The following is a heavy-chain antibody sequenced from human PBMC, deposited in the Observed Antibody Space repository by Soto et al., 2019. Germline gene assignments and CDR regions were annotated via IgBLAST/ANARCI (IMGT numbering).Heavy chain of an antibody. D-gene: IGHD1-26*01. CDR2: VEVENDDR. J-gene: IGHJ4*02. Sequence: EVLLQQSGAEAREPGGVVKMSCAVSGITFSDLHMHWVKQAPGKGLEWVGLVEVENDDRLYAEKYRGRLNINTDTSRHTSYMELTSLTSDDTAIYFCAALRAILGSLSFDYWGQGTPVTVSA. CDR1: GITFSDLH. CDR3: AALRAILGSLSFDY. V-gene: IGHV1-69-2*01.